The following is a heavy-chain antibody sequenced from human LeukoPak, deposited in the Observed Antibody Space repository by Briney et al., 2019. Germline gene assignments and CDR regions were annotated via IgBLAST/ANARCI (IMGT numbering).Heavy chain of an antibody. D-gene: IGHD3-3*01. CDR2: IYYSGST. CDR3: ARIERITIFGAAKHNWIDP. J-gene: IGHJ5*02. V-gene: IGHV4-39*05. Sequence: PSETPSLTCTVSGGSISSSSYYWGWIRQPPGKGLEWIGTIYYSGSTYYNPSLKSRVTISVDTSRNQFSLKLTSVTAAETALYYCARIERITIFGAAKHNWIDPWGQGTLVTVSS. CDR1: GGSISSSSYY.